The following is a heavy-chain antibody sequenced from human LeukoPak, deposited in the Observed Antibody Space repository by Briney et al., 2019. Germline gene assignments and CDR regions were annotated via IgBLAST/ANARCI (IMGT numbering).Heavy chain of an antibody. D-gene: IGHD3-9*01. Sequence: PGGSLRLSCAASGSTFSTYNMNWVRQAPGRGLEWVSSITSGGTYTYYADSVKGRFTTSRDNAKNSLSLQLSSLRAEDTAVYYCARGHYDILTASYKWTPDYWGQGTLVTVSS. V-gene: IGHV3-21*06. CDR3: ARGHYDILTASYKWTPDY. CDR1: GSTFSTYN. CDR2: ITSGGTYT. J-gene: IGHJ4*02.